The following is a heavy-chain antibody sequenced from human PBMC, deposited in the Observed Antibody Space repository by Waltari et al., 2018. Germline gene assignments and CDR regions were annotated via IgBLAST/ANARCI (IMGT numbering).Heavy chain of an antibody. J-gene: IGHJ4*02. CDR1: GYTFTDYY. D-gene: IGHD3-22*01. V-gene: IGHV1-2*06. CDR3: ASWPYYYDSSGYYDDY. CDR2: INPNSGGT. Sequence: VQLVQSGAEVKKPGATVKISCKVSGYTFTDYYMHWVRQAPGQGLEWMGRINPNSGGTNYAQKFQGRVTMTRDTSISTAYMELSRLRSDDTAVYYCASWPYYYDSSGYYDDYWGQGTLVTVSS.